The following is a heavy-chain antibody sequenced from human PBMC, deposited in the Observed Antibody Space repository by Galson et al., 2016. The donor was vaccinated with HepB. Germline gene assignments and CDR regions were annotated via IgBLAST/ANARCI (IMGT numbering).Heavy chain of an antibody. J-gene: IGHJ4*02. CDR3: ARDDDYGDYSLDY. D-gene: IGHD4-17*01. CDR2: ISYDGSNT. Sequence: SLRLSCAASGFTFSSYGMHWVRQAPGKGLEWVALISYDGSNTYYEDAVKGRFTISRDNSKNTLYLQMNSLRPEDMAVYYCARDDDYGDYSLDYWGQGTLVTVSS. V-gene: IGHV3-30*03. CDR1: GFTFSSYG.